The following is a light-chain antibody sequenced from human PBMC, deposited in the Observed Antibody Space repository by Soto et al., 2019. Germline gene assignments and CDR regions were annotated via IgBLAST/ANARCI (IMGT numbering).Light chain of an antibody. J-gene: IGKJ4*01. CDR3: QQRHNWRLT. V-gene: IGKV3-11*01. CDR2: GAS. CDR1: QSVGSY. Sequence: EIVLTQSPATLSLSPGERATLSCRASQSVGSYLAWYQQKPGQAPRLLIYGASTRATGIPARFSGSGSGTDFTLSISSLEPEDFAVYSCQQRHNWRLTFGGGTKVEIK.